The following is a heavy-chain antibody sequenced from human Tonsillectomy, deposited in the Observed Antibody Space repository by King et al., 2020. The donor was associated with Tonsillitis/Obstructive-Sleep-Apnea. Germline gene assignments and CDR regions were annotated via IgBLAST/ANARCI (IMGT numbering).Heavy chain of an antibody. V-gene: IGHV3-30*04. CDR3: ARDALYDFWSGYYSGGVDD. Sequence: VQLVESGGGVVQPGRSLRLSCAASGFTFSSYAMHWVRQAPGKGLEWVAVIAYDGSNKYYADSVKGRFTISRDNSKNTLYLQMNSLRAEDTAVDYCARDALYDFWSGYYSGGVDDWGRGTLVTVSS. J-gene: IGHJ4*02. CDR2: IAYDGSNK. CDR1: GFTFSSYA. D-gene: IGHD3-3*01.